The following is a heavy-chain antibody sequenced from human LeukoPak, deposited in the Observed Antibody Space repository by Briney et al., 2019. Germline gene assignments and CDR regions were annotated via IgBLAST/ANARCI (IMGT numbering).Heavy chain of an antibody. CDR2: IYSGGST. J-gene: IGHJ4*02. D-gene: IGHD3-22*01. Sequence: GGSLRLSCAASGFTVSSNYMSWVRQAPGKGLEWVSVIYSGGSTYYADSVKGRFTISRDNAKNSLFLQMNSLRAEDTAVYYCARATNYYDSSGYYWMWDYWGQGTLVTVSS. CDR3: ARATNYYDSSGYYWMWDY. CDR1: GFTVSSNY. V-gene: IGHV3-66*01.